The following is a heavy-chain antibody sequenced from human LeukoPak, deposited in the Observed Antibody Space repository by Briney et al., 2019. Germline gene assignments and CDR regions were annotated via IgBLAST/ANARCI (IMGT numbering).Heavy chain of an antibody. CDR3: ARDGYGYYDSSGPWFDP. J-gene: IGHJ5*02. Sequence: ASVKVSCKASGYTFTGYYMHWVRQAPGQGLEWMGWINPNSGGTNYAQKFQGRVTMTRDTSISTAYMELSRLRSDDTAVYYCARDGYGYYDSSGPWFDPWGQGTLVTVSS. CDR2: INPNSGGT. CDR1: GYTFTGYY. D-gene: IGHD3-22*01. V-gene: IGHV1-2*02.